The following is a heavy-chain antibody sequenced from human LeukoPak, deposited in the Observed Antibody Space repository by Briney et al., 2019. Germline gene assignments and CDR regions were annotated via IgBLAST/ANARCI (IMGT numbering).Heavy chain of an antibody. V-gene: IGHV3-7*01. Sequence: PGGSLRLSCTASGCTFNNYWMSWVRQAPGKGLEWVANIMGDGSIQNYVDSVKGRFTISRDNANNSLFLQMNSLRAEDTAVYYCLRDVFGYWGQGTLVTVSS. CDR1: GCTFNNYW. D-gene: IGHD3-16*01. CDR3: LRDVFGY. CDR2: IMGDGSIQ. J-gene: IGHJ3*01.